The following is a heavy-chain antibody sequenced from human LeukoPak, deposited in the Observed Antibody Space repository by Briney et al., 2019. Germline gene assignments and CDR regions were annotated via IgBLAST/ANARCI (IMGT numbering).Heavy chain of an antibody. J-gene: IGHJ4*02. V-gene: IGHV3-7*01. D-gene: IGHD5-12*01. CDR3: ARTRPSRVDY. CDR1: ANYW. Sequence: GGSLRLSCAASANYWMSWVRQAPGRGLEWVANIKQDGSEKYYVDSVKGRFTISRDNAKNSLYLQMNSLRAEDTAVYYCARTRPSRVDYWGQGTLVTVSS. CDR2: IKQDGSEK.